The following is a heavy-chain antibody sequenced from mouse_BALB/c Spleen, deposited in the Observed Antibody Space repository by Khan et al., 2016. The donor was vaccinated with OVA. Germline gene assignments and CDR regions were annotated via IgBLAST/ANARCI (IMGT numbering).Heavy chain of an antibody. D-gene: IGHD2-3*01. CDR1: GYSITSDYA. J-gene: IGHJ4*01. V-gene: IGHV3-2*02. CDR3: ATDGSRDNYTRDY. CDR2: ISYSGST. Sequence: EVELVESGPGLVKPSQSLSLTCTVTGYSITSDYAWNWIRQFPGNKVEWMGYISYSGSTTYTPSLNSRISITRDTSTNQFFLQLNAVTTEDTATYDGATDGSRDNYTRDYWGQGTSVTVSS.